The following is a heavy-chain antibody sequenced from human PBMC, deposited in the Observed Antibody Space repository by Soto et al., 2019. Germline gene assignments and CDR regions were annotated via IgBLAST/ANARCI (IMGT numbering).Heavy chain of an antibody. CDR3: ARWDIVATISDY. Sequence: ASVKVSCKASGYTFTSYGISWVRQAPGQGLEWMGWISAYNGNTNYAQKLQGRVTMTTDTSTSTAYMELRNLRSDDTAVYYCARWDIVATISDYWGQGTLVPVSS. CDR2: ISAYNGNT. CDR1: GYTFTSYG. D-gene: IGHD5-12*01. V-gene: IGHV1-18*01. J-gene: IGHJ4*02.